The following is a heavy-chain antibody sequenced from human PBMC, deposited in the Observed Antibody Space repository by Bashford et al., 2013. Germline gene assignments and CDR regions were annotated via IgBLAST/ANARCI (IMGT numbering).Heavy chain of an antibody. D-gene: IGHD2-15*01. Sequence: SETLSLTCSVSAGSDIYYYWTWIRQPPGKGLEWIGYMYYTGSPSYNPSLQSRVSMSLDTSRKQFSLRLTSVTAADTAVYYCATSDISRGYFMGIDYWGRGTLVTVSS. CDR3: ATSDISRGYFMGIDY. J-gene: IGHJ4*02. CDR2: MYYTGSP. V-gene: IGHV4-59*02. CDR1: AGSDIYYY.